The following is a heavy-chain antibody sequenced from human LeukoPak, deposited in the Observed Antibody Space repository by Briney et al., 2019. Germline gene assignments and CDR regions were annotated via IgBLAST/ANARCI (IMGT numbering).Heavy chain of an antibody. Sequence: GGSLRLSCAASGFTFSSYWMHWVRQAREKGLVWVSRISSDGSSTYYAGSVKGRFTISRDNAKSTLYLQMNNLRADDTAVYYCASLSGSSSVEDYWGQGALVTVSS. CDR3: ASLSGSSSVEDY. J-gene: IGHJ4*02. CDR2: ISSDGSST. V-gene: IGHV3-74*01. D-gene: IGHD1-26*01. CDR1: GFTFSSYW.